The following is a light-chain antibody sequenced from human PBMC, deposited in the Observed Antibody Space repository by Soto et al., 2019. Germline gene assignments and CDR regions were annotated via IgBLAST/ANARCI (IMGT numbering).Light chain of an antibody. CDR1: QSINTY. Sequence: DIQMTQSPSSLSASVGDRVTITCRTSQSINTYLNWYQQRLGEAPKLLSYAASILQSGVPSRFSASGSGTDFTLTISSLQPEDFGTYYCQQSYSPPFAFGPGTKVDIK. CDR3: QQSYSPPFA. V-gene: IGKV1-39*01. J-gene: IGKJ3*01. CDR2: AAS.